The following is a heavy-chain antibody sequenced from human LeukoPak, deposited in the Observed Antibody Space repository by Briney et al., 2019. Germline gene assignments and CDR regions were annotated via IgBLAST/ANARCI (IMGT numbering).Heavy chain of an antibody. V-gene: IGHV3-21*01. CDR2: ISTSSSYI. CDR3: VRNRYGYGSGGYSPEHFHH. Sequence: PGGSLRLSCAASGFTFSNYGMDWVRQAPGKGLEWVASISTSSSYIFYADSVKGRFTISRDNPKKSMYLQINSLRAEDTAVYFCVRNRYGYGSGGYSPEHFHHWGQGTLVTVSS. CDR1: GFTFSNYG. J-gene: IGHJ1*01. D-gene: IGHD2-15*01.